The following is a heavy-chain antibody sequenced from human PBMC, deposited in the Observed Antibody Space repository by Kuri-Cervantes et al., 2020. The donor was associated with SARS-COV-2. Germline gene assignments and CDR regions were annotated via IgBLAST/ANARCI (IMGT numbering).Heavy chain of an antibody. CDR2: IIPIFGTA. Sequence: SVKVSCKASGGTFSSYAISWVRQAPGQGLEWMGGIIPIFGTANYAQKFQGRVTITTDESTSTAYMELSSLRSEDTAVYYCARVVVVPAAISNPGGMDVWGKGTTVTVSS. D-gene: IGHD2-2*02. CDR1: GGTFSSYA. V-gene: IGHV1-69*05. CDR3: ARVVVVPAAISNPGGMDV. J-gene: IGHJ6*03.